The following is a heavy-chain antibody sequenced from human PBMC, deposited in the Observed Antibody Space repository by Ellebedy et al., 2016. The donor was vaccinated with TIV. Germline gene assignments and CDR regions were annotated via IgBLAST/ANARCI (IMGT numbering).Heavy chain of an antibody. Sequence: GGSLRLSXAASGFTFSSYAMSWVRQAPGKGLEWVSAISGSGGSTYYADSVKGRFTISRDNSKNTLYLQMSSLRAEDTAVYYCAKDITRRGIAAAGTGFDYWGQGTLVTVSS. D-gene: IGHD6-13*01. V-gene: IGHV3-23*01. CDR2: ISGSGGST. CDR3: AKDITRRGIAAAGTGFDY. J-gene: IGHJ4*02. CDR1: GFTFSSYA.